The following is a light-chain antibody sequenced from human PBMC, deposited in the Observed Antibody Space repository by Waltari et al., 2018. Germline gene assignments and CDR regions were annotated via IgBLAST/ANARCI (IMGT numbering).Light chain of an antibody. CDR3: LQRIEFPYT. V-gene: IGKV2-40*01. CDR1: QSLLDSDYGNTY. J-gene: IGKJ2*01. Sequence: DIVMTQTPLSLPVTPGEPASIPCRSSQSLLDSDYGNTYLDWYLQKPGQSPQVLIYTLSDRASGIPDRFTGSGSGTDFTLKISRVEAEDVGVYYCLQRIEFPYTFGQGTKLEIK. CDR2: TLS.